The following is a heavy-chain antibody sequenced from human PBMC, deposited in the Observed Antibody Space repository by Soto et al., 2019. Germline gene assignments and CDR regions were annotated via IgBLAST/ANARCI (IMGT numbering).Heavy chain of an antibody. D-gene: IGHD3-22*01. CDR3: PRTYKSPLFITRIVVVITVTVY. V-gene: IGHV3-21*01. CDR2: ISSSRYI. CDR1: GFTFSSYS. J-gene: IGHJ4*02. Sequence: PGGSLRLSCAASGFTFSSYSMHWVRQAPGKGLEWVSSISSSRYIDYADSVKGRVTISRENAKNSLYLQMNSLRAEDTAVYYWPRTYKSPLFITRIVVVITVTVYWGQETLVTVSS.